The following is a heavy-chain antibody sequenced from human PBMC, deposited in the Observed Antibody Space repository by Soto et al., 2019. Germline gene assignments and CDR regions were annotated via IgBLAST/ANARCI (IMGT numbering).Heavy chain of an antibody. Sequence: SVTLSLTCPVADGSISSSSYYWVWIRQPPGKGPEWIGSIYYSGSTYYNPSLKSRVTISVDTSKNQFSLKLSSVTAADTAVYYCARHLRYCSGGSCSASYYYYGMDVWGQGTTVTVS. D-gene: IGHD2-15*01. V-gene: IGHV4-39*01. CDR3: ARHLRYCSGGSCSASYYYYGMDV. CDR1: DGSISSSSYY. CDR2: IYYSGST. J-gene: IGHJ6*02.